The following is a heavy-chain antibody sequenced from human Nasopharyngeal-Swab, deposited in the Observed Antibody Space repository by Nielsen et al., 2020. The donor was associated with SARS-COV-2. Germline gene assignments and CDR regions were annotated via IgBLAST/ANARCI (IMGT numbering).Heavy chain of an antibody. CDR3: VAAVSGTSRTYYDY. V-gene: IGHV3-7*03. CDR2: TNQDGTER. D-gene: IGHD3-22*01. Sequence: GVLKISCAASGFPFTNYWMAWIRPAAGKGLEWVANTNQDGTERYYVDSVKGRFTISRDNGQSLLYLQMNSLRAEDTAIYFCVAAVSGTSRTYYDYWGQGSLVTISS. J-gene: IGHJ4*02. CDR1: GFPFTNYW.